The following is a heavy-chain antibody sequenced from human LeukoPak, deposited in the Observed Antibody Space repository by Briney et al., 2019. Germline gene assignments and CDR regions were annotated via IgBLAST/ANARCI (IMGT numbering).Heavy chain of an antibody. Sequence: GGSLRLSCAASGFTFSTYAMSWVRQAPGKGLEWVSALSGSGGATYYADSVKGRFTISRDNSKNTLYLQMISLRAEDTAVYYCAKESSWGTVVTPGGPSAWGQGTLVTVSS. V-gene: IGHV3-23*01. CDR3: AKESSWGTVVTPGGPSA. CDR2: LSGSGGAT. D-gene: IGHD4-23*01. CDR1: GFTFSTYA. J-gene: IGHJ5*02.